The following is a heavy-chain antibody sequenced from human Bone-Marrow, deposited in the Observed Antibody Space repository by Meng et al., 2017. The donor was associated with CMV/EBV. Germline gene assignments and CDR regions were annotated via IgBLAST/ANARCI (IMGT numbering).Heavy chain of an antibody. CDR2: INPSGGST. Sequence: ASVKVSCKASGYTFTSYYMHWVRQAPGQGLEWMGIINPSGGSTSYAQKYQGRVTMTRDTSISTAYMELSRLRSDDTAVYYCAREEGGSSPSADPNDYWGQGTLVTVSS. CDR3: AREEGGSSPSADPNDY. D-gene: IGHD6-6*01. V-gene: IGHV1-46*01. CDR1: GYTFTSYY. J-gene: IGHJ4*02.